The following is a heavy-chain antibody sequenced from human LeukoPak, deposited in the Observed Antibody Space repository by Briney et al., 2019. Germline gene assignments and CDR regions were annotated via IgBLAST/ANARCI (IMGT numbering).Heavy chain of an antibody. CDR1: RGTFISYA. J-gene: IGHJ6*02. V-gene: IGHV1-69*04. CDR2: IIPILGIA. CDR3: ARALEPYYYYGMDV. Sequence: SVKVSCKASRGTFISYAISWVRQAPGQGLEWMGRIIPILGIANYAQKFQGRVTITADKSTSTAYMELSSLGSEDTAVYYCARALEPYYYYGMDVWGQGTTVTVSS. D-gene: IGHD1-1*01.